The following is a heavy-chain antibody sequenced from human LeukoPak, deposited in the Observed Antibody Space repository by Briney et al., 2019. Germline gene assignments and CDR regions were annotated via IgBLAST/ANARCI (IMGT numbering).Heavy chain of an antibody. Sequence: GGSLRLSCAASGFTFSSYGMHWVRQAPGKGLEWVAFIRYDGSNKYYADSVKGRFTISRDNSKNTLYLQMNSLRAEDTAVYYCAKRWIVGATSYFDYWGQGTLVTVSS. V-gene: IGHV3-30*02. CDR3: AKRWIVGATSYFDY. J-gene: IGHJ4*02. CDR1: GFTFSSYG. CDR2: IRYDGSNK. D-gene: IGHD1-26*01.